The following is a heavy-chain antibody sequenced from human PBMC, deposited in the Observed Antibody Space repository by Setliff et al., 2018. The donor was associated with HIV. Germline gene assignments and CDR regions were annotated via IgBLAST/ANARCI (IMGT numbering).Heavy chain of an antibody. Sequence: SETLSLTCTVSGGSISSGGYYWSWIRQHPGKGLEWIGFIYYSGSTYHNPSLKSRVTISVDTSKNQFSLKLNSVTAADTAVYYCARARSLVRGVNYFDYWGQGTLVTVS. V-gene: IGHV4-31*03. CDR2: IYYSGST. D-gene: IGHD3-10*01. CDR3: ARARSLVRGVNYFDY. CDR1: GGSISSGGYY. J-gene: IGHJ4*02.